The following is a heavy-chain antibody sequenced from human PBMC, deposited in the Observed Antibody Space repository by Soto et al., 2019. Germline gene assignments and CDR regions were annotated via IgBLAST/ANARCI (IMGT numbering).Heavy chain of an antibody. Sequence: ASVKVSCKASGGTFSSYAISWVRRAPGQGLEWMGGIIPIFGTANYAQKFQGRVTITADESTSIAYMELSSLRSEDTAVYYCARGGWLHPLYYWGQGTLVTVSS. CDR3: ARGGWLHPLYY. CDR2: IIPIFGTA. V-gene: IGHV1-69*13. D-gene: IGHD5-12*01. CDR1: GGTFSSYA. J-gene: IGHJ4*02.